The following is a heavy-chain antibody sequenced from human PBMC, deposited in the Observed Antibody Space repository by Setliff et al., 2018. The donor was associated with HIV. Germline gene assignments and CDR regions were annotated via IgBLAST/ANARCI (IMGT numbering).Heavy chain of an antibody. J-gene: IGHJ4*02. CDR2: ILSTGERT. CDR3: AKELAASGLGYFDS. CDR1: GFTFSRYA. Sequence: PGGSLRLSCAVSGFTFSRYAMSWVRQAPGEGLEWVSAILSTGERTFYADSVKGRFTISRDNSKNTVYLQMNSLRAEDTAEYYCAKELAASGLGYFDSWGRGILVTVSS. D-gene: IGHD3-22*01. V-gene: IGHV3-23*01.